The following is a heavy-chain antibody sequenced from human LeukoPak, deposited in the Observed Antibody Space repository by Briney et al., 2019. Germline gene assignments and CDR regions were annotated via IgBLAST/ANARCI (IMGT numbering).Heavy chain of an antibody. CDR1: GFTFSSYG. CDR3: AKDVGPGYSYDKYYFDY. V-gene: IGHV3-30*02. CDR2: IWYDGSNK. J-gene: IGHJ4*02. D-gene: IGHD5-18*01. Sequence: PGGSLRLSCAASGFTFSSYGMHWVRQAPGKGLEWVAVIWYDGSNKYYADSVKGRFTISRDNSKNTLYLQMNSLRPEDTAVYYCAKDVGPGYSYDKYYFDYWGQGTLVTVSS.